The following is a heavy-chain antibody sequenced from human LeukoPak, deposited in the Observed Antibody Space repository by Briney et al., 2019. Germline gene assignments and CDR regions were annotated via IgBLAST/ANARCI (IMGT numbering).Heavy chain of an antibody. V-gene: IGHV3-11*04. Sequence: PGGSLRLSCAASGFTFSDYYMNWIRQAPGKGLEWVSSISGGSRTINYADSVKGRFTISRDNAKNSLYLQMNSLRDEDTAVYYCAREPGTRTALVLAYYGMDVWGQGTTVTVSS. J-gene: IGHJ6*02. CDR2: ISGGSRTI. CDR1: GFTFSDYY. CDR3: AREPGTRTALVLAYYGMDV. D-gene: IGHD1-1*01.